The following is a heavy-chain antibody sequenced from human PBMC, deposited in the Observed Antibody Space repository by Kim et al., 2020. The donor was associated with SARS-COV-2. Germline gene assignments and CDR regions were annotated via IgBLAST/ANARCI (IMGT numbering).Heavy chain of an antibody. CDR3: AKSFSGSYFGYDY. CDR1: GFTFDNYA. CDR2: ISYDGCNR. D-gene: IGHD1-26*01. V-gene: IGHV3-30*18. Sequence: GGSLRLSCTASGFTFDNYAMRWVRQAPGKGLEWVAFISYDGCNRSSADSVKGRFTISRDNTKNTLYLQMNSLRIEDKAVYYCAKSFSGSYFGYDYWGQGTLVTVSS. J-gene: IGHJ4*02.